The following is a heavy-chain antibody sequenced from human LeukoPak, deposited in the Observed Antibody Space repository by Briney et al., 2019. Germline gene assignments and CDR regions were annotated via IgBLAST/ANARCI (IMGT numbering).Heavy chain of an antibody. D-gene: IGHD1-26*01. CDR3: AREPSGSPADY. Sequence: GGSLRLSCAASGFTFSSYSMNWVRQAPGKGLEWVSYISSSSSTIYYADSVKGRFTISRDNAKNSLYLQMNSLRAEDTAVYYCAREPSGSPADYWGQGTLVTVSS. J-gene: IGHJ4*02. CDR2: ISSSSSTI. V-gene: IGHV3-48*01. CDR1: GFTFSSYS.